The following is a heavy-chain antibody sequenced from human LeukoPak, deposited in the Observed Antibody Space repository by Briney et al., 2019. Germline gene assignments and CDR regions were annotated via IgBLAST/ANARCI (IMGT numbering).Heavy chain of an antibody. Sequence: GESLKISCKGSGYSFTSYWIGWVRQMPGKGLEWMGLTHSGDSDSRYSPPFQGQVTISADKSVSTAYLQWSSLKASDTAIYYCARGPYCSYAMDVWGQGTTVTVSS. CDR1: GYSFTSYW. CDR2: THSGDSDS. V-gene: IGHV5-51*03. J-gene: IGHJ6*02. CDR3: ARGPYCSYAMDV.